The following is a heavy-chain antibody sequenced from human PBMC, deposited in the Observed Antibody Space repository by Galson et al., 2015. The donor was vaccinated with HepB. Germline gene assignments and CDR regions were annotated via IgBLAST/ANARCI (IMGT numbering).Heavy chain of an antibody. CDR3: ARDEPLGLGYCSSTSCYKTHYYYGMDV. Sequence: SVKVSCKASGGTFSSYAISWVRQAPGQGLEWMGRIIPILGIANYAQKFQGRVTITADKSTSTAYMELSSLRSEDTAVYYCARDEPLGLGYCSSTSCYKTHYYYGMDVWGQGTTVTVSS. CDR2: IIPILGIA. CDR1: GGTFSSYA. D-gene: IGHD2-2*01. J-gene: IGHJ6*02. V-gene: IGHV1-69*04.